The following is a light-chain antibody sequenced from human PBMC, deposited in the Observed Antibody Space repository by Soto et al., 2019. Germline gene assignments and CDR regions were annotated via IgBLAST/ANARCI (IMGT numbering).Light chain of an antibody. J-gene: IGKJ5*01. Sequence: IVMTQSPATLSVSPGERATLSCRASQSVSSNLAWYQQKPGQAPRLLIYGASTRAAGFPARFSGSGSGTEFTLTISSLQPEDFAVYYCQQYDNWPPLTFGQGTRLEIK. CDR3: QQYDNWPPLT. CDR2: GAS. CDR1: QSVSSN. V-gene: IGKV3-15*01.